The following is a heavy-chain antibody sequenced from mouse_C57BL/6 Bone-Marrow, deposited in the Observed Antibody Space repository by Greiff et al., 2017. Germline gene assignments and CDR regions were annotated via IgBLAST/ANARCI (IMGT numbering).Heavy chain of an antibody. Sequence: EVKVEESGPELVKPGASVKISCKASGYSFTGYYMNWVKQSPEKSLEWIGEINPSTGGTTYNQKFKAKDTLTVDKSSSTAYMQLKSLTSEDSAVYYCARGPLWLPFDYWGQGTTLTVSS. J-gene: IGHJ2*01. D-gene: IGHD2-2*01. V-gene: IGHV1-42*01. CDR3: ARGPLWLPFDY. CDR1: GYSFTGYY. CDR2: INPSTGGT.